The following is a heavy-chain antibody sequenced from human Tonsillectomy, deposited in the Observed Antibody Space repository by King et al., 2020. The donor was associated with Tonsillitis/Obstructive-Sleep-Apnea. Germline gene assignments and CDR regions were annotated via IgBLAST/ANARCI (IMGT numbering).Heavy chain of an antibody. CDR1: GFTFDDYT. CDR2: ITWDGDNT. J-gene: IGHJ6*03. CDR3: AKDIGGPHYYYYYMDV. V-gene: IGHV3-43*01. Sequence: VKLVESGGVVVQPGGSLRLSCAASGFTFDDYTMHWVRQAPGKGLEWISLITWDGDNTYYADSVKGRFTISRDNSKNSLYLQMNSLRTEDTALYYCAKDIGGPHYYYYYMDVWGKGTTVTVSS.